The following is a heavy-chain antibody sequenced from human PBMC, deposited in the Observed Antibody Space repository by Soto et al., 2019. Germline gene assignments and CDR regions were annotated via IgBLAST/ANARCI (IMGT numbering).Heavy chain of an antibody. CDR2: INAGNGNT. D-gene: IGHD2-2*01. CDR1: GYTFTSYA. CDR3: ARGGSDCSSTSCYVWGFYYYYYMDV. J-gene: IGHJ6*03. Sequence: ASVKVSCKASGYTFTSYAMHWVRQAPGQRLEWMGWINAGNGNTKYSQKFQGRVTITTDTSASTAYMELRSLRSDDTAVYYCARGGSDCSSTSCYVWGFYYYYYMDVWGKGTTVTVSS. V-gene: IGHV1-3*01.